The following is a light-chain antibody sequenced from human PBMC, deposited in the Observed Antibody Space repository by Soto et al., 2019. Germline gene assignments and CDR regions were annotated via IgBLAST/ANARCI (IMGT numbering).Light chain of an antibody. CDR3: AAWDDSLSAYV. Sequence: QAVLTQPPSASVAPGQRVSISCSGSNSNIAKNNVYWYQQLPGTAPKLLIFSNNQRPSGVPDRLSGSKSGTSASLAIGGLQSDDEADYYCAAWDDSLSAYVFGTGTKVTVL. J-gene: IGLJ1*01. CDR1: NSNIAKNN. CDR2: SNN. V-gene: IGLV1-44*01.